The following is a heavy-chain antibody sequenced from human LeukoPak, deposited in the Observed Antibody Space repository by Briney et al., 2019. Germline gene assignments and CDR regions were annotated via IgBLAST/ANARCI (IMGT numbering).Heavy chain of an antibody. Sequence: PGGSLRLSCAASGFTFSSYAMHWVRQAPGKGLEWVTVISYDGSNKYYADSVKGRFTISRDNSKNTLYLQMNSLRAEDTAVYYCARAAIVVVVAATPVWFDPWGQGTLVTVS. J-gene: IGHJ5*02. CDR2: ISYDGSNK. CDR3: ARAAIVVVVAATPVWFDP. D-gene: IGHD2-15*01. V-gene: IGHV3-30*04. CDR1: GFTFSSYA.